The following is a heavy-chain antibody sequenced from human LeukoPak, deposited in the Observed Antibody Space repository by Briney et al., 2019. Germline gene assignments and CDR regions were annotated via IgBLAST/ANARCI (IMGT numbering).Heavy chain of an antibody. Sequence: GGSLRLSCAASGFTFSSYGMHWVRQAPGKGLEWVAVIWYDGSNKYYADSVKGRFTISRDNSKNTLYLQMNSLRAEDTAVYYCAKELSGSYYYYYYMDVWGKGTTVTVSS. V-gene: IGHV3-33*06. J-gene: IGHJ6*03. CDR2: IWYDGSNK. CDR3: AKELSGSYYYYYYMDV. D-gene: IGHD1-26*01. CDR1: GFTFSSYG.